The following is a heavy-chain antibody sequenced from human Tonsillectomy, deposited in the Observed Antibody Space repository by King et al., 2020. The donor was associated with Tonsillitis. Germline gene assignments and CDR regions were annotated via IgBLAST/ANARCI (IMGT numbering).Heavy chain of an antibody. CDR2: ISYDGTNK. CDR3: ARDVGLGIAAADSLDC. V-gene: IGHV3-30-3*01. Sequence: VQLVESGGGVVQPGRSLRLSCAASGFTFSNYAMHWVRQAPGKGLEWVAVISYDGTNKHYADSVKGRFTISRDNSKNTLYLQMNSLRGDDTAVYYCARDVGLGIAAADSLDCWGQGTLVTVSS. CDR1: GFTFSNYA. D-gene: IGHD6-13*01. J-gene: IGHJ4*02.